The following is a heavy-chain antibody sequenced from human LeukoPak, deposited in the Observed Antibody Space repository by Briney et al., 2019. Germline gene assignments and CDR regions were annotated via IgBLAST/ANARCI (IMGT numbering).Heavy chain of an antibody. J-gene: IGHJ6*02. Sequence: GGSLRLSCAASGLTFSIYSMNWVRQAPGKGLEWVSSISSSSSYIYYADSVKGRFTISRDNAKNSLYLQMNSLRAEDTAVYYCARDGTPYVDTAKPGGMDVWGQGTTVTVSS. D-gene: IGHD5-18*01. CDR3: ARDGTPYVDTAKPGGMDV. V-gene: IGHV3-21*01. CDR2: ISSSSSYI. CDR1: GLTFSIYS.